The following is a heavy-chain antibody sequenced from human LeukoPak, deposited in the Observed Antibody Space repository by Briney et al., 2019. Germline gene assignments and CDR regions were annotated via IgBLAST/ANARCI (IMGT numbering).Heavy chain of an antibody. V-gene: IGHV3-30-3*01. CDR3: ARRLDYYDSSGEIDY. CDR1: GFTFSIYA. J-gene: IGHJ4*02. D-gene: IGHD3-22*01. Sequence: GKSLRLSCAASGFTFSIYAMHWVRQAPGKGLEWVAVISYDGRNTFYTDSVKGRFTISRDNSKNTLYLQMNSLGPEDTAVYYCARRLDYYDSSGEIDYWGQGTLVTVSS. CDR2: ISYDGRNT.